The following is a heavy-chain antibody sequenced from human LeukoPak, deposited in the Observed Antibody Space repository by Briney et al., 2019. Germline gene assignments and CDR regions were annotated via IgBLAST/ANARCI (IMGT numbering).Heavy chain of an antibody. CDR1: GGTFSTYA. Sequence: HGASVKVSCKASGGTFSTYAISWVRQAPGQGLEWMGGIIPILGTANYAQKFQGRVTINADQSTSTAYMELSSLRSEDTAVYDCARSLIDYGGSYDAFDIWGQGTMVTISS. V-gene: IGHV1-69*10. CDR2: IIPILGTA. CDR3: ARSLIDYGGSYDAFDI. J-gene: IGHJ3*02. D-gene: IGHD4-23*01.